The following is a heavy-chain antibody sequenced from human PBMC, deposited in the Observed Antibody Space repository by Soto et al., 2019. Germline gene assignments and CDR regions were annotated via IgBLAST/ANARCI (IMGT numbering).Heavy chain of an antibody. D-gene: IGHD6-19*01. CDR1: GGSISSYY. CDR2: IYYSGST. Sequence: QVQLQESGPGLVKPSETLSLTCTVSGGSISSYYWSWIRQPPGKGLEWIGYIYYSGSTNYNPSLKSRVTISVDTSKNQFSLKLSSVTAADTAVYYCARASVAGRFDYWGQGTLVTVSS. V-gene: IGHV4-59*01. J-gene: IGHJ4*02. CDR3: ARASVAGRFDY.